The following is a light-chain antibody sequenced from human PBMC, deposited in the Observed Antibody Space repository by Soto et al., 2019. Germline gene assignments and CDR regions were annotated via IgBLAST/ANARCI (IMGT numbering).Light chain of an antibody. J-gene: IGLJ2*01. CDR3: AVWDGNLSGVV. CDR2: KIN. CDR1: TSNIGSNN. V-gene: IGLV1-47*01. Sequence: QSVLTQPPSASGTPGQRVTISCSGSTSNIGSNNVNWYRQLPGTAPKLLIYKINQRPSGVPDRFSGSKSGTSASLAISGLRSEDEANYYCAVWDGNLSGVVFGGGTKLTVL.